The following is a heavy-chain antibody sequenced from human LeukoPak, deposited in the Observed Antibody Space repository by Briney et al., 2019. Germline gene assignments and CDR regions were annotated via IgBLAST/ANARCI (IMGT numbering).Heavy chain of an antibody. CDR1: GFTFSSYS. V-gene: IGHV3-21*01. D-gene: IGHD4-11*01. CDR3: ARGNYHVFDP. CDR2: ISSSSSYI. Sequence: GGSLRLSCAASGFTFSSYSMNWLRQAPGKGLEWVSSISSSSSYIYYADSVKGRFTISRDNAKNSLHLQMNSLRAEDTAVYYCARGNYHVFDPWGQGTLVTVSS. J-gene: IGHJ5*02.